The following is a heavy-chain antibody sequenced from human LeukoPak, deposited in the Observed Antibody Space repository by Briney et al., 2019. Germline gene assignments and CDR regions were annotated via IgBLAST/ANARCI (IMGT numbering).Heavy chain of an antibody. D-gene: IGHD5-18*01. CDR1: GGSISSSSYY. CDR3: ARLGYSYGAGDYFDY. J-gene: IGHJ4*02. Sequence: SETLSLTCTVSGGSISSSSYYWGWIRQPPGKGLEWIGSIYYSGSTYYNPSLKSRVTISVDTSKNQFSLKLSSVTAADTAVYYCARLGYSYGAGDYFDYWGQGTLVTVSS. CDR2: IYYSGST. V-gene: IGHV4-39*07.